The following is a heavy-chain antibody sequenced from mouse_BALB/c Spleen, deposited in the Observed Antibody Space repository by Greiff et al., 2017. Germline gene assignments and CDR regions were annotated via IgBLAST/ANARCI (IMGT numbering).Heavy chain of an antibody. J-gene: IGHJ4*01. V-gene: IGHV2-6-7*01. CDR2: IWGDGST. CDR1: GFSLTGYG. CDR3: ARGYDGYYYRGKNYAMDY. D-gene: IGHD2-3*01. Sequence: QVQLKESGPGLVAPSQSLSITCTVSGFSLTGYGVNWVRQPPGKGLEWLGMIWGDGSTDYNSALKSRLSISKDNSKSQVFLKMNSLQTDDTARYYCARGYDGYYYRGKNYAMDYWGQGTSVTVSS.